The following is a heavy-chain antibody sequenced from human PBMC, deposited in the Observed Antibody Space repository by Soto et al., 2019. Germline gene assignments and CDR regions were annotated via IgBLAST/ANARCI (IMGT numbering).Heavy chain of an antibody. CDR3: ARDMEITAPDAFDI. D-gene: IGHD5-18*01. V-gene: IGHV3-21*01. Sequence: GGSLSLSCAASGFNFSSYSMNWVRQAPGKGLEWVSSISSSSSYIYYADSVKGRFTISRDNAKNSLYLQMNSLRAEDTAVYYCARDMEITAPDAFDIWGQGTMVTVSS. CDR2: ISSSSSYI. J-gene: IGHJ3*02. CDR1: GFNFSSYS.